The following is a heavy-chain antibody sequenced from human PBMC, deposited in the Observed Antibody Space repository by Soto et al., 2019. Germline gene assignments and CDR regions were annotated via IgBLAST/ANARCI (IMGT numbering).Heavy chain of an antibody. CDR3: ARCYCSIGSCYTCWHFDL. Sequence: QVQLVQSGPEVKKPGASVKVPCQASGYTFSNYGISWVRQAPGQGLEWMGWIGPYNGNTDYAQNFQGRVTMTRDTSTNTAYMELRSLRSDDTALYYCARCYCSIGSCYTCWHFDLWGRGALLTVSS. V-gene: IGHV1-18*01. CDR2: IGPYNGNT. J-gene: IGHJ2*01. CDR1: GYTFSNYG. D-gene: IGHD2-15*01.